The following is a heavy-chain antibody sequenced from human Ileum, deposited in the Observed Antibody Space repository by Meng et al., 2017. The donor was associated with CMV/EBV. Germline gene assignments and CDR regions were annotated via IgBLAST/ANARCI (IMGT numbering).Heavy chain of an antibody. CDR1: GGSISTYY. V-gene: IGHV4-4*07. CDR3: AREENTVNQFEY. Sequence: QVHLQGSGPGLVKPSETLSLTCSVSGGSISTYYWAWVRRPAGKALEWIGRINAGGSTNDNPSLKSRVTMSVDTSKNQFSLKVTSVTAADTAVYYCAREENTVNQFEYWGQGTLVTVS. CDR2: INAGGST. D-gene: IGHD4-17*01. J-gene: IGHJ4*02.